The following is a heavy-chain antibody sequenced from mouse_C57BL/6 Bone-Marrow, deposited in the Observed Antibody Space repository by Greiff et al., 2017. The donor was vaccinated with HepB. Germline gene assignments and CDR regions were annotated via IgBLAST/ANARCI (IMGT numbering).Heavy chain of an antibody. Sequence: VQLQQPGTELVKPGASVKLSCKASGYTFTSYWMHWVKQSPGQGLEWIGNINPSNGGTNYNEKFKSKATLTVDKYSSTAYMQLSSLTSEDSAVYYCARMTYDGYYYAMDYWGQGTSVTVSS. CDR2: INPSNGGT. CDR3: ARMTYDGYYYAMDY. CDR1: GYTFTSYW. V-gene: IGHV1-53*01. D-gene: IGHD2-3*01. J-gene: IGHJ4*01.